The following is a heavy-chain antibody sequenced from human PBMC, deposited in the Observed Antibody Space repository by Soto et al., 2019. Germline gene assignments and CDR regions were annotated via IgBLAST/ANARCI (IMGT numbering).Heavy chain of an antibody. CDR1: GGSISSYY. J-gene: IGHJ6*02. CDR3: ARAGEIAAVVDV. D-gene: IGHD6-25*01. CDR2: IYYSGST. Sequence: SETLSLTCTVSGGSISSYYWSWIRQPPGKGLEWIGYIYYSGSTNYNPSLKSRVTISVDTSKNQFSLKLSSVTAADTAVYYCARAGEIAAVVDVWGQGTTVTVSS. V-gene: IGHV4-59*01.